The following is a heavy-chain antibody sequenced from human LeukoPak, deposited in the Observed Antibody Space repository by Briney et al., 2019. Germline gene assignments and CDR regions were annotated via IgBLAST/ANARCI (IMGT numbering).Heavy chain of an antibody. V-gene: IGHV4-4*07. CDR2: IYRSGRT. CDR3: ARDAGVLYYYDSSGYYTDPAFDY. D-gene: IGHD3-22*01. Sequence: SETLSLTCTVSGGSISSYYWSWLRQPAGKGVEWIGRIYRSGRTKYNPSLKSRVTMSVETSKNQFALKQSSVTAADTAMYYCARDAGVLYYYDSSGYYTDPAFDYWGQGTLVTVSS. J-gene: IGHJ4*02. CDR1: GGSISSYY.